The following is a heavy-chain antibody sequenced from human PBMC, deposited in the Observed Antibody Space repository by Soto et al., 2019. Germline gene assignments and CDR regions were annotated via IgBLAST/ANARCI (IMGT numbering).Heavy chain of an antibody. D-gene: IGHD3-10*01. J-gene: IGHJ4*02. CDR2: IFSNDEK. Sequence: QVTLKESGPVLVKPTETLTLTCTVSGFSLSNARMGVSWIRQPPGKALEWLAHIFSNDEKYYSTSLKSRLSIPKDPSKSQVVLTMPNMDPVDTATYSCARQSPPPYGSGSYAFDYWGQGTLVTVSS. CDR3: ARQSPPPYGSGSYAFDY. V-gene: IGHV2-26*01. CDR1: GFSLSNARMG.